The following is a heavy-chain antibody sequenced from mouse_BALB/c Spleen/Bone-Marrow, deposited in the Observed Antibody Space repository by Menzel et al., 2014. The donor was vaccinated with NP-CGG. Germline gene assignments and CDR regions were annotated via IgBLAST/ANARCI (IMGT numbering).Heavy chain of an antibody. CDR1: GFSLTSYG. V-gene: IGHV2-2*02. J-gene: IGHJ1*01. CDR3: ARNYYGSSYWYFDV. Sequence: QVQLQQSGPGLVQPSQSLSITCTVSGFSLTSYGVRWVRQSPGKGLEWLGVIWSGGSTDYNAAFISRLSISKDNSKSXVFFKMNSLQANDTAIYYCARNYYGSSYWYFDVWGAGTTVTVSS. D-gene: IGHD1-1*01. CDR2: IWSGGST.